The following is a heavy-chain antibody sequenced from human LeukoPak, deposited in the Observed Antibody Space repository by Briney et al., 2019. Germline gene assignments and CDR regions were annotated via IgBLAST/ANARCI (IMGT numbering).Heavy chain of an antibody. V-gene: IGHV1-69*04. D-gene: IGHD2-21*02. Sequence: ASVKVSCKASGGSFSSYAFSWLRQAPGQGLEWMGRIIPILGIANYAQKFQGRVTITADESTSTAYMELSSLGSEDTAVYYCARDSVLGCGGDCYTHFDYWGQGTLVTVSS. CDR1: GGSFSSYA. CDR3: ARDSVLGCGGDCYTHFDY. CDR2: IIPILGIA. J-gene: IGHJ4*02.